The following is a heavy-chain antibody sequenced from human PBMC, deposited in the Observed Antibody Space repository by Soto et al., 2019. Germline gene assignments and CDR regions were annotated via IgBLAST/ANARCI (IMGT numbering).Heavy chain of an antibody. D-gene: IGHD3-22*01. V-gene: IGHV4-31*03. Sequence: PSETLSLTCTVSGGSISSGGYYWSWIRQHPGKGLEWIGYIYYSGSTYYNPSLKSRVTISVDTSKNQFSLKLSSVTAADTAVYYCARESYYDSSVGWFDPWGQGTLVTVSS. CDR2: IYYSGST. CDR3: ARESYYDSSVGWFDP. J-gene: IGHJ5*02. CDR1: GGSISSGGYY.